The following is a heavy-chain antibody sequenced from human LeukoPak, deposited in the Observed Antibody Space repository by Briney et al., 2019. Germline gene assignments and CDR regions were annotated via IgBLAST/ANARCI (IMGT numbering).Heavy chain of an antibody. J-gene: IGHJ3*02. CDR2: INPSGGST. V-gene: IGHV1-46*01. Sequence: ASVKVSCKASGYTFTSYYMHWVRQAPGQGLEWMGIINPSGGSTSYAQKFQGRVTMTRDMSTSTVYMELSSLRSEDTAVYYCARAHYYYDSTSEGAFDIWGQGTMVTVSS. CDR1: GYTFTSYY. D-gene: IGHD3-22*01. CDR3: ARAHYYYDSTSEGAFDI.